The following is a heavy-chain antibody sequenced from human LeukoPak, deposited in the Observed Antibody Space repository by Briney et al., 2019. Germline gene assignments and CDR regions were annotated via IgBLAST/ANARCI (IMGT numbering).Heavy chain of an antibody. CDR2: ISGSVDSS. CDR1: GFTFSSYG. J-gene: IGHJ4*02. Sequence: GGSLGLSCTASGFTFSSYGMNWVRQAPGKGLEWVSIISGSVDSSYYADSVRGRFTISRDYSKNTLYLQMNSLRAEDTAVYCCAKEIYSSGWIPFDYWGQGTLVTVSS. V-gene: IGHV3-23*01. D-gene: IGHD6-19*01. CDR3: AKEIYSSGWIPFDY.